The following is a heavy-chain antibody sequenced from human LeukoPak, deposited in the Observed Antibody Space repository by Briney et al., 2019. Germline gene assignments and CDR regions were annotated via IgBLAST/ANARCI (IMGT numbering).Heavy chain of an antibody. CDR2: TYYSGST. J-gene: IGHJ5*02. Sequence: PSETLSLTCTVSGGSIASPNHYWGWIREPPGKGLEWIGSTYYSGSTYYNPSLKSRVTISVDTSKNQFSLKLSSVTAADTAVYYCASQARIAAVLNYFDPWGQGTLVTVSS. CDR1: GGSIASPNHY. D-gene: IGHD6-13*01. V-gene: IGHV4-39*07. CDR3: ASQARIAAVLNYFDP.